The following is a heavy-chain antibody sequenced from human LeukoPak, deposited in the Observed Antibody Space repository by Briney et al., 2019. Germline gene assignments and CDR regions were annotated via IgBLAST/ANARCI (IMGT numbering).Heavy chain of an antibody. CDR1: GFTFSSYG. D-gene: IGHD2-2*01. CDR2: ISGSGGST. J-gene: IGHJ4*02. V-gene: IGHV3-23*01. CDR3: AKLPIYCSSTSCYSLFDY. Sequence: GGSLRLSCAASGFTFSSYGMSWVRQAPGKGLEWVSAISGSGGSTYYADSVKGRFTISRDNSKNTLYLQMNSLRAEDTAVYYCAKLPIYCSSTSCYSLFDYWGQGTLVTVSS.